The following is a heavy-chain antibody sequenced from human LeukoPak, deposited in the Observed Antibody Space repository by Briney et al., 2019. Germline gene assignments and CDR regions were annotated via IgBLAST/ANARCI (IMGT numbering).Heavy chain of an antibody. CDR1: GGSISSSNSY. CDR3: ARRGGGSWYYFDY. J-gene: IGHJ4*02. D-gene: IGHD2-15*01. CDR2: IYYSGST. V-gene: IGHV4-39*01. Sequence: PSETLSLTCTVSGGSISSSNSYWDWIRQPPGMGLEWIGNIYYSGSTNYNASLKSRVTISVGTSKNQFSLKVSSVTAADTALYYCARRGGGSWYYFDYWGQGTLVTVSS.